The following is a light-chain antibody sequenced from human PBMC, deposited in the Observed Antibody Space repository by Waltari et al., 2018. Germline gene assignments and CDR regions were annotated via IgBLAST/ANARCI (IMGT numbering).Light chain of an antibody. V-gene: IGLV3-1*01. Sequence: SYELTQPPSVSVSPGQTASITCSGGKLGDKYACWYQQKPGQSPVLVIYQDSKRPSGIPERFSGSNAGNTATLTIRGTQAMDEADYYCQAWDSSSYVFGTGTKVTVL. J-gene: IGLJ1*01. CDR1: KLGDKY. CDR3: QAWDSSSYV. CDR2: QDS.